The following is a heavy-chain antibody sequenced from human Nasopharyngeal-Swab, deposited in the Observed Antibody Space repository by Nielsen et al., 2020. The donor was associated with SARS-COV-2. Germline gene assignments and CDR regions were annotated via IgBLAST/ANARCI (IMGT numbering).Heavy chain of an antibody. CDR3: ARTLPGPPWFIEF. J-gene: IGHJ4*02. D-gene: IGHD3-9*01. Sequence: GESLKISCEGSGYSFTSSWISWVRQMPGQGPEWMGRSDPSADYQNYSQSFQGNVTLSADKSINSAFLQWSRLEASDTAIYYCARTLPGPPWFIEFWGQGTLVTVSS. CDR1: GYSFTSSW. V-gene: IGHV5-10-1*01. CDR2: SDPSADYQ.